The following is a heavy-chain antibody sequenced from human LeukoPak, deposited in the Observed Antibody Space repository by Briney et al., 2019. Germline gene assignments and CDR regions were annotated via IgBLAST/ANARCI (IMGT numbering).Heavy chain of an antibody. V-gene: IGHV4-59*01. CDR1: GGSISSYY. J-gene: IGHJ4*02. D-gene: IGHD3-3*01. CDR2: IYYSGST. CDR3: ARGVTIFGVVIRYFDS. Sequence: SETLSLTCTVSGGSISSYYWSWIRQPPGKGLEWIGYIYYSGSTNYNPSLKSRVTISVDTSKNQFSLKLSSVTAADTAVYYCARGVTIFGVVIRYFDSWGQGTLVTVSS.